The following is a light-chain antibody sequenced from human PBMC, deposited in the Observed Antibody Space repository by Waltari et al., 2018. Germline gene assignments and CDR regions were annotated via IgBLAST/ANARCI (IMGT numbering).Light chain of an antibody. CDR1: QSLLHSDGKTY. V-gene: IGKV2-29*03. Sequence: DIVMTQTPLSLSVTPGQPASISCKSSQSLLHSDGKTYLYWYLQKPGQSPQLLIYEVSSLFSGVPDRFSGSGSGTDFTLKISRVEAEDVGVYYCMQGIHLPPFTFGPGTKVDIK. CDR2: EVS. J-gene: IGKJ3*01. CDR3: MQGIHLPPFT.